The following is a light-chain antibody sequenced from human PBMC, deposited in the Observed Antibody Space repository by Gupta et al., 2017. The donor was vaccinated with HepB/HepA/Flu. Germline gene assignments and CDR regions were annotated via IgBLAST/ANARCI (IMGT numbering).Light chain of an antibody. Sequence: DIQMTPSPSTPSASVGDRVTITCRASESIGDWLAWYQQKPGMAPTLLIYKASRLGSGVPSRFSGSGSGTEITLTISSLQPDDFATYYCQQYNSYPLTFGGGTKVEIK. CDR3: QQYNSYPLT. V-gene: IGKV1-5*03. J-gene: IGKJ4*01. CDR2: KAS. CDR1: ESIGDW.